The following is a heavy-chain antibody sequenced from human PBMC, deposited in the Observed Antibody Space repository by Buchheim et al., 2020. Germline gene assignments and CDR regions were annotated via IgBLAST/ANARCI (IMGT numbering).Heavy chain of an antibody. J-gene: IGHJ4*02. V-gene: IGHV4-30-4*01. CDR2: IYYSGST. D-gene: IGHD3-22*01. CDR1: GGSISSGDYY. CDR3: ARGISRYYYDSSGYYPPYYFDY. Sequence: QVQLQESGPGLVKPSQTLSLTCTVSGGSISSGDYYWSWIRQPPGKGLEWIGYIYYSGSTYYNPSLKSRVTISVDTSKNQFSRKLSSVTAADTAVYYCARGISRYYYDSSGYYPPYYFDYWGQGTL.